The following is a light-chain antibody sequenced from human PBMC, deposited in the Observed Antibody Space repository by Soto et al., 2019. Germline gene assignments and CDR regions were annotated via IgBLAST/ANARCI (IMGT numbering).Light chain of an antibody. V-gene: IGKV3-20*01. Sequence: ESVLTQSPGTLSLSPGERATLSCRASQSVSSSYLGWYQQKPGQAPRLLIYDASSRATGVPDRFSGGGSGTDFTLTISRLEPEDFAVYSCQHYAMSPPFTFGPGTKLAIK. CDR3: QHYAMSPPFT. CDR2: DAS. J-gene: IGKJ3*01. CDR1: QSVSSSY.